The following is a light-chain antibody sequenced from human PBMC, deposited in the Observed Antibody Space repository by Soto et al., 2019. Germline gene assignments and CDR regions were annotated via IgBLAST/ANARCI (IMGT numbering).Light chain of an antibody. CDR3: QQYENGPRT. CDR1: QSISDT. V-gene: IGKV3-15*01. CDR2: SAS. J-gene: IGKJ1*01. Sequence: EIVLSPSPATLCLSPGDCATLSCRARQSISDTLAWYQQKPGQAPRLLIYSASRGATGFPGRFSGSGSGSQFTLTIDSMQSEDSGVFYCQQYENGPRTFGQGTKV.